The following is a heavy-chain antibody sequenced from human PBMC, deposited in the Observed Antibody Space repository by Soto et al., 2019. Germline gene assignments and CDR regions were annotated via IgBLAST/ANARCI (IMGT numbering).Heavy chain of an antibody. CDR1: GGSFSGYY. V-gene: IGHV4-34*01. CDR3: ASISTEEDYYGMDV. J-gene: IGHJ6*02. CDR2: INHSGST. Sequence: SETLSLTCAVYGGSFSGYYWSWIRQPPGKGLEWIGEINHSGSTNYNPSLKSRVTISVDKSKNQFSLKLSSVTAADTAVYYCASISTEEDYYGMDVWGQGTTVTVSS.